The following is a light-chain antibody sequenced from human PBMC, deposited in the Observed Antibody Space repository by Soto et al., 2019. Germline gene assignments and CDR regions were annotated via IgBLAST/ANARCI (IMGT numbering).Light chain of an antibody. CDR2: GAS. CDR1: QSVSSSY. Sequence: EIVLTQSPGTLSWSPGERDTLSCRASQSVSSSYLAWYQQKPGQAPRLLIYGASSRATGIPDRFSGSGSGTDFTLTISRLEPEDFAVYYCQQYGSSPQTFGQGTKVEIK. J-gene: IGKJ1*01. V-gene: IGKV3-20*01. CDR3: QQYGSSPQT.